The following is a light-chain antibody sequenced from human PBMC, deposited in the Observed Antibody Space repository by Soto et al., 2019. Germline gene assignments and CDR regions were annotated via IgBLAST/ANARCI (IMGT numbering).Light chain of an antibody. CDR3: MQALQTLTIT. V-gene: IGKV2-28*01. CDR2: LAS. Sequence: DVVMTQSPLSLPVTPGEPASISCRSSQSLLHSNGYNYLDWYLQKPGQSPQLLIYLASNRASGVPDRFSGGGSGTDFTLKISRVEAEDVGVYYCMQALQTLTITFGQGTRLEIK. J-gene: IGKJ5*01. CDR1: QSLLHSNGYNY.